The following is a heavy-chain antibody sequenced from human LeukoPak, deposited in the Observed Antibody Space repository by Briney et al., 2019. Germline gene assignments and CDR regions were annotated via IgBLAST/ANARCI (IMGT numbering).Heavy chain of an antibody. CDR1: GFTFSNYD. Sequence: GGSLRLSCAASGFTFSNYDMHWVRQATGKGLEWVSAIGTAGDTYYPGSVKGRFTISRENAKNSLYLQMNSLRAGDTTVYYCARGPATVTASYYYYGMDVWGQGTTVTVSS. V-gene: IGHV3-13*01. CDR3: ARGPATVTASYYYYGMDV. CDR2: IGTAGDT. D-gene: IGHD4-17*01. J-gene: IGHJ6*02.